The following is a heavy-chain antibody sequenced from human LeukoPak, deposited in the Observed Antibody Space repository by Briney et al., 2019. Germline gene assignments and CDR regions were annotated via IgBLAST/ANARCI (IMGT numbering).Heavy chain of an antibody. V-gene: IGHV4-59*01. CDR1: GGSISSYY. CDR3: ARSIAAAAGIDY. D-gene: IGHD6-13*01. Sequence: SETLSLTCTVSGGSISSYYWSWIRQLPGKGLEWIGYIYYSGSTNYNPSLKSRVTISVDTSKNQFSLKLSSVTAADTAVYYCARSIAAAAGIDYWGQGTLVTVSS. J-gene: IGHJ4*02. CDR2: IYYSGST.